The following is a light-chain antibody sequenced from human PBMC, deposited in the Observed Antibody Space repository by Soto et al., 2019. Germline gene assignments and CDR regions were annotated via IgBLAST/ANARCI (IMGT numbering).Light chain of an antibody. CDR2: TAS. CDR1: RGISQY. Sequence: DIHLTQSPSFLSASVGDRVAITCRASRGISQYVAWYQQKPGSAPKLLIYTASILQNGVPSRFSGTGSATEFTLTISSLPPEDFATYYCQQVNSYPLTFGGGTKLEIK. CDR3: QQVNSYPLT. V-gene: IGKV1-9*01. J-gene: IGKJ4*01.